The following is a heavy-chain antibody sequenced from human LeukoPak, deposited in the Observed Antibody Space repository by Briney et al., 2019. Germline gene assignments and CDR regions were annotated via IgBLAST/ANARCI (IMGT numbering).Heavy chain of an antibody. J-gene: IGHJ4*02. Sequence: SGRSLRLSCAASGFTFSSCGMHWVRQAPGKGLEWVAVISYDGSNKYYADSVKGRFTISRDNSKNTLYLQMNSLRAEDTAVYYCAKEGRYYYDSSGYFDYWGQGTLVTVSS. D-gene: IGHD3-22*01. CDR1: GFTFSSCG. CDR2: ISYDGSNK. V-gene: IGHV3-30*18. CDR3: AKEGRYYYDSSGYFDY.